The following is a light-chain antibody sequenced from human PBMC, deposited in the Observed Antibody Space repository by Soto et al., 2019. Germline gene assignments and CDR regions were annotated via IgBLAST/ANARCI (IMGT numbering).Light chain of an antibody. CDR3: QQRSNWFT. J-gene: IGKJ4*01. CDR2: DAS. CDR1: QSVSSY. V-gene: IGKV3-11*01. Sequence: EIVFTQSPATLSLSPGERATLSCRASQSVSSYLAWYQQKPGQAPRLLIYDASNRATGIPARFSGSGSGTDFTLTISSLEPEDFAVYYCQQRSNWFTFGGGTKVDIK.